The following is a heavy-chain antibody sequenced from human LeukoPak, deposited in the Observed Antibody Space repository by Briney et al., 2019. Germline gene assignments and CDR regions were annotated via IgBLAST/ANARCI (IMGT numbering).Heavy chain of an antibody. J-gene: IGHJ3*02. V-gene: IGHV4-39*07. D-gene: IGHD3-3*01. CDR1: GGSISSSSYY. CDR2: IYYSGST. Sequence: PSETLSLTCTVSGGSISSSSYYWGWIRQPPGKGLEWIGSIYYSGSTYYNPSLKSRVTISVDTSKNQFSLKLSSVTAADTAVYYCAREGPTKEDSFGTDAFDIWGQGTMVTVSS. CDR3: AREGPTKEDSFGTDAFDI.